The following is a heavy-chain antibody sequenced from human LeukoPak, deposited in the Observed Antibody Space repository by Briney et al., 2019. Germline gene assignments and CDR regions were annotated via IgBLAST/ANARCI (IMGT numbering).Heavy chain of an antibody. Sequence: ASVKVSCKASGYTFTGYYMHWVRQAPGQGLEWMGWINPNSGGTNYAQKFQGRVTMTRDTSISTAYMELSRLRSDDAAVYYCASLCNYYYDSSGHDAFDIWGQGTMVTVSS. V-gene: IGHV1-2*02. D-gene: IGHD3-22*01. CDR2: INPNSGGT. CDR1: GYTFTGYY. J-gene: IGHJ3*02. CDR3: ASLCNYYYDSSGHDAFDI.